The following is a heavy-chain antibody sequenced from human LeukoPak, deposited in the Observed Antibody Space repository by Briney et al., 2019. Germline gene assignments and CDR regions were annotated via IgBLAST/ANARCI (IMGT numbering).Heavy chain of an antibody. CDR1: GYTFTGYY. V-gene: IGHV1-2*06. J-gene: IGHJ5*02. Sequence: GASVKVSCKASGYTFTGYYMHWVRQAPGQGLEWMGRINPNSGGTNYAQKFQGRVTMTRDTSISTAYVELSRLRSDDTAVYYCAMQLVVGDWFDPWGQGTLVTVSS. D-gene: IGHD6-13*01. CDR3: AMQLVVGDWFDP. CDR2: INPNSGGT.